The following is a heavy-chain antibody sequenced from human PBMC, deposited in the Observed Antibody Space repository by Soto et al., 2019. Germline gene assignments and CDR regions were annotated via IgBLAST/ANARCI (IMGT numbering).Heavy chain of an antibody. D-gene: IGHD6-13*01. J-gene: IGHJ4*02. CDR1: GFFFTTYA. V-gene: IGHV3-23*01. Sequence: EVQLLESGGGLVQPGGSLRLSCATSGFFFTTYAMNWVRQAPGKGLEWVSGISGSGGATSYADSVKGRFTISRDNSKKTVYLQMNSLRADDTAVYYCAKDAIMVSSSYNYFDYWGQGTLVTVSS. CDR3: AKDAIMVSSSYNYFDY. CDR2: ISGSGGAT.